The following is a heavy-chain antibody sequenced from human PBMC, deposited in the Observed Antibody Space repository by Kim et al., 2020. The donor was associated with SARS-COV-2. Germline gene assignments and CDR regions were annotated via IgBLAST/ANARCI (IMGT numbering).Heavy chain of an antibody. V-gene: IGHV1-18*04. CDR1: GYTFTSYG. CDR2: ISAYNGNT. J-gene: IGHJ3*02. Sequence: ASVKVSCKASGYTFTSYGISWVRQAPGQGLEWMGWISAYNGNTNYAQKLQGRVTMTTDTSTSTAYMELRSLRSDDTAVYYCARGREPYYYDSSGYYSLYAFDIWGQGTMVTVSS. D-gene: IGHD3-22*01. CDR3: ARGREPYYYDSSGYYSLYAFDI.